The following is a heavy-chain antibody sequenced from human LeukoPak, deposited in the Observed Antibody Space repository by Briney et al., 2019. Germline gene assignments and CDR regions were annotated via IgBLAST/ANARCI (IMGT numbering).Heavy chain of an antibody. V-gene: IGHV3-11*04. CDR2: ISSSGSTI. CDR1: GSTSSDYY. Sequence: GGSLRLSCAASGSTSSDYYMSWIRQAPGKGLEWVSYISSSGSTIYYADSVKGRFTISRDNAKNSLYLQMDSLRAEDTAVYYCAKEDYSSGSSTLRNDAFDIWGQGTMVTVSS. D-gene: IGHD3-10*01. CDR3: AKEDYSSGSSTLRNDAFDI. J-gene: IGHJ3*02.